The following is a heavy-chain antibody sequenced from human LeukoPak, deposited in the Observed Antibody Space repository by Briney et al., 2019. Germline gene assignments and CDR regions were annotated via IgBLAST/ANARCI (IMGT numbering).Heavy chain of an antibody. V-gene: IGHV1-18*01. Sequence: GTSVNVSCKAFGYTFGTSSISWVRQAPGQRPEWMGWINPNNGNTQYARRVQGRVTMSTDTSRSTAYMELRSLRSDDTAVYYCTRVRNSNNWWGAFDIWGQGTTVTVSS. CDR1: GYTFGTSS. CDR3: TRVRNSNNWWGAFDI. D-gene: IGHD2/OR15-2a*01. J-gene: IGHJ3*02. CDR2: INPNNGNT.